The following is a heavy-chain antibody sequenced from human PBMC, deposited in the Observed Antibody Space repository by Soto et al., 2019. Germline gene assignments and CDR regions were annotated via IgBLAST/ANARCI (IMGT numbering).Heavy chain of an antibody. D-gene: IGHD6-19*01. Sequence: ASVKVSCKASGGTFSSYAISWVRQAPGQGLEWMGGIIPIFGTANYAQKFQGRVTITADESTSTAYMELSSLRSEDTAVYYCARGDPGIAVAGTYYYYGMDVWGQGTTVTVSS. V-gene: IGHV1-69*13. CDR1: GGTFSSYA. J-gene: IGHJ6*02. CDR3: ARGDPGIAVAGTYYYYGMDV. CDR2: IIPIFGTA.